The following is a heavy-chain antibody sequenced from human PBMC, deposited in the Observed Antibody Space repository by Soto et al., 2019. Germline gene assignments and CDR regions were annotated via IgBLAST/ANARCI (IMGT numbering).Heavy chain of an antibody. D-gene: IGHD7-27*01. Sequence: ASVKVSCKASGYTFSSYAMHWVRQASGQRLEWMGWINAGYGNTKSSQKFRDRVTISRDTSASTAYMELTSLRSDDTAVYYCARDTGDGTFDFWGQGTLVTVYS. CDR1: GYTFSSYA. V-gene: IGHV1-3*01. J-gene: IGHJ4*02. CDR3: ARDTGDGTFDF. CDR2: INAGYGNT.